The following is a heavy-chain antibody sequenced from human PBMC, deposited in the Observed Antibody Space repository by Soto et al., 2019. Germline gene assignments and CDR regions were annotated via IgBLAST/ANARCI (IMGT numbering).Heavy chain of an antibody. CDR2: MKEDGGEI. CDR3: VRDRGYSTFHY. J-gene: IGHJ4*02. V-gene: IGHV3-7*03. D-gene: IGHD4-4*01. Sequence: SGGSLRLSCVASGFTFGNYWMAWVRQPPGKGLEWVANMKEDGGEINYVDSVKGRFTISRDNAKNSLYLQMNSLRVEDTAEYYCVRDRGYSTFHYWGQGTPVTVSS. CDR1: GFTFGNYW.